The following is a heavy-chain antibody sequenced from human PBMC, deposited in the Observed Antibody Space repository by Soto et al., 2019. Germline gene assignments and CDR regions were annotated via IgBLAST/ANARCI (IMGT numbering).Heavy chain of an antibody. CDR1: GGSISSYY. CDR3: ARRYSSAFDI. CDR2: IYYSGST. J-gene: IGHJ3*02. D-gene: IGHD6-13*01. V-gene: IGHV4-59*08. Sequence: SETLSLTCTVSGGSISSYYWSWIRQPPGKGLEWIGYIYYSGSTNYNPSLKGRVTISVDTSKNQFSLKLSSVTAADTAVYYCARRYSSAFDIWGQGTMVTVSS.